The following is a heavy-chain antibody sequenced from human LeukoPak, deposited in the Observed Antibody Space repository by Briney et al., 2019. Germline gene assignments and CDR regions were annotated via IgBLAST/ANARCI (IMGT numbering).Heavy chain of an antibody. D-gene: IGHD1-7*01. V-gene: IGHV4-39*01. CDR2: VYYSGTT. CDR3: VRQNSDYYYYYLDV. Sequence: NSSETLSLTCTVSGGSVSSSSSYWAWIRQPPGRGLEWIGSVYYSGTTYYNTSLESRVTLSEDTSRNRFSLMLSSVTAADTAVYYCVRQNSDYYYYYLDVWGEGTTVIVSS. CDR1: GGSVSSSSSY. J-gene: IGHJ6*03.